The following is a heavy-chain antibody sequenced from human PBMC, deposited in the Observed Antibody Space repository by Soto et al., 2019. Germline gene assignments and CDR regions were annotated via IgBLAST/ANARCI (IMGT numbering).Heavy chain of an antibody. V-gene: IGHV4-4*02. CDR2: IFHDGNI. CDR1: GDSIDSTW. J-gene: IGHJ4*02. Sequence: QVQLQESGPGLVKHSGNLYLTCAVSGDSIDSTWWSWVRQPPGEALEWIGEIFHDGNISYKPSLTGRVRMSLDKSKHQFSLNLSSVTAADTAVYYWVRHAGHHFDSWGQGTLLTVSS. CDR3: VRHAGHHFDS. D-gene: IGHD6-13*01.